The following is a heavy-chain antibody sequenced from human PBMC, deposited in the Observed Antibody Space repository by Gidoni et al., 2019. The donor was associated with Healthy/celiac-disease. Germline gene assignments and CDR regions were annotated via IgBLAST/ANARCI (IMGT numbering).Heavy chain of an antibody. J-gene: IGHJ4*02. Sequence: DINWVRQATGQGLEWMGWMNPNSGNTGYAQKFQGRVTMTRNTSISTAYMELSSLRSEDTAVYYCARGHRYYYDSSGSNWDYWGQGTLVTVSS. CDR2: MNPNSGNT. V-gene: IGHV1-8*01. CDR1: D. D-gene: IGHD3-22*01. CDR3: ARGHRYYYDSSGSNWDY.